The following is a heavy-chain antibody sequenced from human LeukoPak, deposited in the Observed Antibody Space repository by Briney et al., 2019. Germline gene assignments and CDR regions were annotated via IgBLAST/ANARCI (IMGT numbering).Heavy chain of an antibody. V-gene: IGHV4-59*01. CDR2: IYYSGST. D-gene: IGHD6-19*01. CDR1: GGSISSYY. CDR3: ARGRPSSGWYY. J-gene: IGHJ4*02. Sequence: PSETLSLTCTVSGGSISSYYWSWIRQPPGKGLEWIGYIYYSGSTNYNPSLKSRVTISVDTSKNQFSLKLSSVTAADTAVYYCARGRPSSGWYYWGQGTLVTVSS.